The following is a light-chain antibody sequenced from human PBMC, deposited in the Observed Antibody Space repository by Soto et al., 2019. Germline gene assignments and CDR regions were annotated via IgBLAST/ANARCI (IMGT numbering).Light chain of an antibody. CDR3: QQYTSDLYA. CDR2: DAS. V-gene: IGKV1-5*01. J-gene: IGKJ2*01. Sequence: DIQLTQFPSTLSASVGGTVTITCRASKNLLTYLAWYQQKPGRAPKLLIHDASTLEDGVPSRFRGRASATEISHTNRSLQPEDFAMYHCQQYTSDLYAFGQGTKL. CDR1: KNLLTY.